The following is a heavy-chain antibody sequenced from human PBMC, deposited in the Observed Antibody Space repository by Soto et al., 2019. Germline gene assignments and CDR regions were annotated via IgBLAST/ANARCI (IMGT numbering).Heavy chain of an antibody. D-gene: IGHD4-4*01. CDR3: ARLSKALLPLGFDP. J-gene: IGHJ5*02. CDR2: IYYSGST. Sequence: PSETLSLTCTVSGGSISSSSYYWGWIRQPPGKGLEWIGSIYYSGSTYYNPSLKSRVTISVDTSKNQFSLKLSSVTAADTAVYYCARLSKALLPLGFDPWGQGTLVTVSS. V-gene: IGHV4-39*01. CDR1: GGSISSSSYY.